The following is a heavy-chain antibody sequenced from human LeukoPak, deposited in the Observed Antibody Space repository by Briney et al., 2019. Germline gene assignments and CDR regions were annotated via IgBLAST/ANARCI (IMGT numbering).Heavy chain of an antibody. CDR1: GYTFNSNG. Sequence: ASVKVSCKASGYTFNSNGISWVRQATGQGLEWMGWINPHSGSTNYAQRFQGRVIMTGDTSISTAYMELSRLKSDDSAFYYCARDLGGSSGSPFDYWGQGTLVTV. CDR3: ARDLGGSSGSPFDY. CDR2: INPHSGST. V-gene: IGHV1-2*02. D-gene: IGHD6-19*01. J-gene: IGHJ4*02.